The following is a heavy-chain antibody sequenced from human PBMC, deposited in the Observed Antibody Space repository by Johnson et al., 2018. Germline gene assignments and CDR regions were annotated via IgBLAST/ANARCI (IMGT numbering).Heavy chain of an antibody. J-gene: IGHJ3*02. CDR3: TKGPLWFGETHDAFDI. Sequence: VQLLESGGGLVQPGRSLRLSCTASGFTFGDYAMSWFRQAPGKGLEWVGFIRSKAYGGTTEYAASVKGRFTISRDDSKSIAYLQMNSLKTEDTAVYYCTKGPLWFGETHDAFDIWGQGTMVTVSS. V-gene: IGHV3-49*03. D-gene: IGHD3-10*01. CDR2: IRSKAYGGTT. CDR1: GFTFGDYA.